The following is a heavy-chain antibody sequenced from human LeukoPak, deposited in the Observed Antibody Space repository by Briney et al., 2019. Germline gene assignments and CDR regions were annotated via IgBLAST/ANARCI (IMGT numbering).Heavy chain of an antibody. V-gene: IGHV1-69*13. CDR3: ARYVEMATIFFEGGFDP. D-gene: IGHD5-24*01. CDR1: GGTFSSYA. CDR2: IIPIFGTA. Sequence: GASVKVSCKASGGTFSSYAISWVRQAPGQGLEWMGGIIPIFGTANYAQKFQGRVTITADESTSTAYVELSSLRSEDTAVYYCARYVEMATIFFEGGFDPWGQGTLVTVSS. J-gene: IGHJ5*02.